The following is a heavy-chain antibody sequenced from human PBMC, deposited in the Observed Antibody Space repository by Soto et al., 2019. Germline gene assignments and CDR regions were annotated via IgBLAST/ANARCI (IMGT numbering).Heavy chain of an antibody. CDR1: GFSFSSSW. CDR2: INNDGSNT. V-gene: IGHV3-74*01. CDR3: ARPYDFWTGYYLPGDS. Sequence: EVQLVESGGGLVQPRESLRLSCAASGFSFSSSWMHWVRQAPGKGLVWVSRINNDGSNTRYADSVKGRFTVSRDNAKNTLYLQMNSLRAEDTAVYYCARPYDFWTGYYLPGDSWGQGTLVTVSS. J-gene: IGHJ5*02. D-gene: IGHD3-3*01.